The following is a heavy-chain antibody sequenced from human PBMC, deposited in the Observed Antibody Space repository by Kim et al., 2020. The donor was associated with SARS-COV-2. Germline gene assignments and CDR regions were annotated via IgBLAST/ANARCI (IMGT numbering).Heavy chain of an antibody. V-gene: IGHV1-69*01. D-gene: IGHD5-12*01. Sequence: EHRFQGRVTITADESTSTAYMELSSLRSEDTSVYYCARVSGYDLRFNDYWGQGTLVTVSS. J-gene: IGHJ4*02. CDR3: ARVSGYDLRFNDY.